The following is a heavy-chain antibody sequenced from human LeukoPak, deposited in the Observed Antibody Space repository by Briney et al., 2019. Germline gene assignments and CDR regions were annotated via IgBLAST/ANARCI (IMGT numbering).Heavy chain of an antibody. Sequence: GGSLRLSCAASGFTFSNYAMSWVRQAPGKGLEWVSAISGSASSTYHADSVKGRFTISRDNSKNTLYLQMNSLRAEDTAVYYCAKGVLRWEPYYFDYWGQGTLVTVSS. V-gene: IGHV3-23*01. CDR2: ISGSASST. CDR1: GFTFSNYA. CDR3: AKGVLRWEPYYFDY. J-gene: IGHJ4*02. D-gene: IGHD1-26*01.